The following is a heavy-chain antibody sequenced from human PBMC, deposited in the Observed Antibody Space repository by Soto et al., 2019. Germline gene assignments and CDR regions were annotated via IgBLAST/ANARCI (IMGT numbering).Heavy chain of an antibody. Sequence: QVQLVQSGAEVKKPGASVRVSCKASGYTFTSRDINWMRQASGQGLEWMGWMNPNSGHTNYAQKFQSRVTMTRDTSISTAYMELTNLRSEDTAIYYCASDMSTTWGQGTLVTVSS. D-gene: IGHD2-2*01. CDR3: ASDMSTT. J-gene: IGHJ5*02. CDR2: MNPNSGHT. CDR1: GYTFTSRD. V-gene: IGHV1-8*01.